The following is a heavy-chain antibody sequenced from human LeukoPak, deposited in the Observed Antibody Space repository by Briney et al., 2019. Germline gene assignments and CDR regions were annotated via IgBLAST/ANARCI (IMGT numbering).Heavy chain of an antibody. J-gene: IGHJ4*02. CDR2: ISSSGSTI. Sequence: GGSRRLSCAASGFTFSSYEMNWVRQAPGKGLEWVSYISSSGSTIYYAYSVKGRFTISRDNAKNSLYLQMNSLRAEDTAVYYCARDLDGYSILDYWGQGTLVTVSS. V-gene: IGHV3-48*03. CDR1: GFTFSSYE. D-gene: IGHD5-24*01. CDR3: ARDLDGYSILDY.